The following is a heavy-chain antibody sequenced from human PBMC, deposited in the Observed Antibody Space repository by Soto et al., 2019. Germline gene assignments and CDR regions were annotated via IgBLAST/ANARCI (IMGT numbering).Heavy chain of an antibody. CDR1: GGTFTSYA. D-gene: IGHD6-13*01. V-gene: IGHV1-3*01. J-gene: IGHJ4*02. CDR3: ARGAVVAAALIDY. Sequence: GXSVKVSCKASGGTFTSYAMHLVRQAPGQRLEWMGWINAGNGNTKYSQKFQGRVTITRDTSASKAYMELSSLRSEDTAVYYCARGAVVAAALIDYWGQGTLVTVSS. CDR2: INAGNGNT.